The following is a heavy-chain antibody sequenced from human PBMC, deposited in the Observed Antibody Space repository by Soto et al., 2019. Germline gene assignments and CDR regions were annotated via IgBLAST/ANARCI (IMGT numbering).Heavy chain of an antibody. D-gene: IGHD3-22*01. Sequence: QVQLVQSGAEVRKPGSSVKVSCKASGGTFSRHAISWVRQAPGQGLEWMGGIIPIFGTANHAQKFQGRVTIIADESTSTVYMELSSLRSEDTAVYYCARLVESRRGYYDSSGYNWFDPWGQGTLVTVSS. CDR1: GGTFSRHA. J-gene: IGHJ5*02. CDR2: IIPIFGTA. CDR3: ARLVESRRGYYDSSGYNWFDP. V-gene: IGHV1-69*01.